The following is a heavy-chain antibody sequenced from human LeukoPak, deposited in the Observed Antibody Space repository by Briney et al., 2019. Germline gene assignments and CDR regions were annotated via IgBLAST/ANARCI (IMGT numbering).Heavy chain of an antibody. J-gene: IGHJ2*01. CDR1: GFTFSNYA. D-gene: IGHD3-10*01. CDR3: AKDFTTRMVAQHWYFDL. Sequence: PGGSLRLSCAASGFTFSNYAMSWVRQAPGKGLEWVSTISGSGGSTYYADSLKGRFTISRDNSKNTLYLQMNSLRAEDTAVYYCAKDFTTRMVAQHWYFDLWGRGTLVTVSS. CDR2: ISGSGGST. V-gene: IGHV3-23*01.